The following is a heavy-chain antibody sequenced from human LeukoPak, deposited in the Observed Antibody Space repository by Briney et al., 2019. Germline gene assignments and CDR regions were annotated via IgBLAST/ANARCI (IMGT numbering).Heavy chain of an antibody. CDR1: GGTFSSYA. J-gene: IGHJ4*02. CDR2: IIPIFGTA. Sequence: SVKVSCKASGGTFSSYAISWVRQAPGQGLEWMGGIIPIFGTANYAQKFQGRVAITADESTSTAYMELSSLRSEDTAVYYCARTGGSYYDSSGYYYPFDYWGQGTLVTVSS. D-gene: IGHD3-22*01. CDR3: ARTGGSYYDSSGYYYPFDY. V-gene: IGHV1-69*13.